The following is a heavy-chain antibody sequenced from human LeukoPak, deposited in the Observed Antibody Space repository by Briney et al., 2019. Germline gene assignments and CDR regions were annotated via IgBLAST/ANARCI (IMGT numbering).Heavy chain of an antibody. D-gene: IGHD6-19*01. CDR2: ISGSGGST. CDR1: GFTFSSYA. Sequence: PGRSLRLSCAASGFTFSSYAVHWVRQAPGKGLEWVSAISGSGGSTYYADSVKGRFTISRDNSKNTLYLQMNSLRAEDTAVYYCAKEANSSGWYVLITCWGQGTLVTVSS. V-gene: IGHV3-23*01. CDR3: AKEANSSGWYVLITC. J-gene: IGHJ4*02.